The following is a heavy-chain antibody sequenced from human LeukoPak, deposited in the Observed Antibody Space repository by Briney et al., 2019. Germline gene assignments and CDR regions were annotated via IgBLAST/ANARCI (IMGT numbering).Heavy chain of an antibody. CDR2: IGTDGVTT. V-gene: IGHV3-23*01. CDR3: AKVASGWADDY. Sequence: GGSLRLSCAASGFPFSNFAMGWVRQAPGKGLEWVSVIGTDGVTTYYADSFKGRFTISRDNAKSTLYLQMNSLRAEDTAVYYCAKVASGWADDYWGQGTLVTVSS. CDR1: GFPFSNFA. J-gene: IGHJ4*02. D-gene: IGHD6-19*01.